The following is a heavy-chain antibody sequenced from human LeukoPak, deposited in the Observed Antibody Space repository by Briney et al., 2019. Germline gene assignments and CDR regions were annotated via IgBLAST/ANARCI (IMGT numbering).Heavy chain of an antibody. CDR3: ARGSSWFDP. CDR2: IYHSGST. V-gene: IGHV4-30-2*01. CDR1: GGSISSGGYS. Sequence: SETLSLTCAVSGGSISSGGYSWSWIRQPPGKGLEWIGYIYHSGSTYYNPSLKSRVTISVDRSKNQFPLKLSSVTAADTAVYYCARGSSWFDPWGQGTLVTVSS. D-gene: IGHD3-10*01. J-gene: IGHJ5*02.